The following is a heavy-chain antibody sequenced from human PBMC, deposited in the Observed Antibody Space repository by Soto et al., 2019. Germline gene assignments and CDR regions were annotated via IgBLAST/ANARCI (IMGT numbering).Heavy chain of an antibody. CDR1: GGSISSSNW. Sequence: KTSETLSLTCAVSGGSISSSNWWSWVRQPPGKGLEWIGEIYHSGSTNYNPSLKSRVTISVDKSKNQFSLKLSSVTAADTAVYYCARDRSFVTPYGMDVWGQGTTVTVSS. D-gene: IGHD2-21*02. CDR2: IYHSGST. CDR3: ARDRSFVTPYGMDV. J-gene: IGHJ6*02. V-gene: IGHV4-4*02.